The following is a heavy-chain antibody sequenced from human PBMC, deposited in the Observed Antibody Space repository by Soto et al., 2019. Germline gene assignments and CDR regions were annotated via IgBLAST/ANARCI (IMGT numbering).Heavy chain of an antibody. V-gene: IGHV3-7*01. CDR3: ARDGGLRYFDWPRHTHNWFDP. CDR1: GFTFSSYW. Sequence: GGSLRLSCAASGFTFSSYWMSWVRQAPGKGLEWVANIKQDGSEKYYVDSVKGRFTISRDNAKNSLYLQMNSLRAEDTAVYYCARDGGLRYFDWPRHTHNWFDPGGKGTLVTVSS. D-gene: IGHD3-9*01. J-gene: IGHJ5*02. CDR2: IKQDGSEK.